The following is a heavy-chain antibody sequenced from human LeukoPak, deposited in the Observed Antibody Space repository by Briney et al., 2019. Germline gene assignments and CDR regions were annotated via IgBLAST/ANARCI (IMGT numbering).Heavy chain of an antibody. CDR2: IYYSGST. Sequence: PSQTLSLTCTVSGGSISSGDYYWSWIRQPPGKGLEWIGYIYYSGSTYYNPSLKSRVTISVDTSKNQFSLKLSSVTAADTAVYYCAREFRGSITMIVVVPRHFDYWGQGTLVTVSS. V-gene: IGHV4-30-4*01. CDR1: GGSISSGDYY. J-gene: IGHJ4*02. D-gene: IGHD3-22*01. CDR3: AREFRGSITMIVVVPRHFDY.